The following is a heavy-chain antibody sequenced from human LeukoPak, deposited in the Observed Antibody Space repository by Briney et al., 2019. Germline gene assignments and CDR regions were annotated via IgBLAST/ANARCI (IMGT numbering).Heavy chain of an antibody. J-gene: IGHJ4*02. CDR1: GYTFTGYY. D-gene: IGHD3-9*01. CDR2: INPDSGGT. CDR3: ARGLPESYDILTGYYTSSYYFDY. Sequence: ASVKVSCKASGYTFTGYYMHWVRQAPGQGLEWMGWINPDSGGTNYAQKFQGRVTMTRGTSISTAYMELSRLRSDDTAVFYCARGLPESYDILTGYYTSSYYFDYWGQGTLVTVSS. V-gene: IGHV1-2*02.